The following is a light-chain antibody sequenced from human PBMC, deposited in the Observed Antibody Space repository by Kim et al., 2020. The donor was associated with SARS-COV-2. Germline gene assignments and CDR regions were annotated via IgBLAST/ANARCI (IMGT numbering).Light chain of an antibody. V-gene: IGKV2-24*01. CDR2: KVS. Sequence: QPASIPCKSSQSLVHSDGNTYLSWLQQRPGLPPRLLIYKVSNRFPGVPDRFSGSGAGTDFTLKISRVEAEDFGFYYCMHATQDPHTFGQGTKLEI. CDR3: MHATQDPHT. J-gene: IGKJ2*01. CDR1: QSLVHSDGNTY.